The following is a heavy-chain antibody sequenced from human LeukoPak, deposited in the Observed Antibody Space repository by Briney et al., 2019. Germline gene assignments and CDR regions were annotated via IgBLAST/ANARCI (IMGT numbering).Heavy chain of an antibody. CDR1: GDNFRNYA. CDR3: ATDHCSSTSCYGSYGSGSYYY. V-gene: IGHV1-24*01. Sequence: ASVKVSCKASGDNFRNYAITWVRQAPGKGLEWMGGFDPEDGETIYAQKFQGRVTMTEDTSTDTAYMELSSLRSEDTAVYYCATDHCSSTSCYGSYGSGSYYYWGQGTLVTVSS. D-gene: IGHD2-2*01. J-gene: IGHJ4*02. CDR2: FDPEDGET.